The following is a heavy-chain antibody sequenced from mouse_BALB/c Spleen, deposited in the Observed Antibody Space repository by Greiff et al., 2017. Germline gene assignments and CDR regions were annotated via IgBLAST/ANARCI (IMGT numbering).Heavy chain of an antibody. Sequence: VQLQQSGAELVKPGASVKLSCTASGFNIKDTYMHWVKQRPEQGLEWIGRIDPANGNTKYDPKFQGKATITADTSSNTAYLQLSSLTSEDTAVYYCAVDSAGYEFAYWGQGTLVTVSA. D-gene: IGHD3-2*01. CDR2: IDPANGNT. CDR1: GFNIKDTY. CDR3: AVDSAGYEFAY. J-gene: IGHJ3*01. V-gene: IGHV14-3*02.